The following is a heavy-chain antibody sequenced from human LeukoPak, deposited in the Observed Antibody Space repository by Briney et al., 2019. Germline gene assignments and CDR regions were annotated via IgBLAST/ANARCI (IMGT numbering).Heavy chain of an antibody. Sequence: SETLSLTWTVSGRSISSHYWSWIRQPAGEGLEWIGYIYYRGSTNHNPSLKSRVTISVHTSTTQFSPKLSSATAADTAVYYCAREVCSSTSRYPRAFDYWGQGTLVTVSS. CDR2: IYYRGST. CDR1: GRSISSHY. V-gene: IGHV4-59*11. J-gene: IGHJ4*02. D-gene: IGHD2-2*01. CDR3: AREVCSSTSRYPRAFDY.